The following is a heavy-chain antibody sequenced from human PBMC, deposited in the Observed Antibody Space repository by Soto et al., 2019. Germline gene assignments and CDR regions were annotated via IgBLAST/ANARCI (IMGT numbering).Heavy chain of an antibody. V-gene: IGHV4-39*01. CDR1: GGSISSSSYY. Sequence: SETLSLTCTVSGGSISSSSYYWGWIRQPPGKGLEWIGSIYYSGSTYYNQSLKSQVTISVDTSKNQFSLKLSSVTAADTAVYYCARRSRWDGDYLYWGQGTLVTVSS. CDR3: ARRSRWDGDYLY. CDR2: IYYSGST. J-gene: IGHJ4*02. D-gene: IGHD4-17*01.